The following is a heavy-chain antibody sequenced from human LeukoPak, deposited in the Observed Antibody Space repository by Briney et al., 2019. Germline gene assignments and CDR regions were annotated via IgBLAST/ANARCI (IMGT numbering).Heavy chain of an antibody. V-gene: IGHV3-21*05. CDR2: ISSCSSYI. D-gene: IGHD1-26*01. Sequence: GGSLRLSCAASGFTFSSYGMTWVRQAPGKGLEWVSYISSCSSYIYYADSVKGRFTISRDNAKNSLYLQMNSLRAEDTAVYYCARVGGSYVYWGQGTLVTVSS. CDR1: GFTFSSYG. CDR3: ARVGGSYVY. J-gene: IGHJ4*02.